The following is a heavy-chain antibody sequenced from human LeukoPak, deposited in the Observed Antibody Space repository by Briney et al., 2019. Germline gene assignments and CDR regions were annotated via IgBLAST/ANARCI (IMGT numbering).Heavy chain of an antibody. V-gene: IGHV4-61*05. J-gene: IGHJ4*02. CDR2: IYYSGST. CDR3: ARRDSSSWHFDY. Sequence: SETLSLTCTVSGGSISSSSYYWGWIRQPPGKGLEWIGYIYYSGSTNYSPSLKSRVTISVDTSKNQFSLKLSSVTAADTAVYYCARRDSSSWHFDYWGQGTLVTVSS. D-gene: IGHD6-13*01. CDR1: GGSISSSSYY.